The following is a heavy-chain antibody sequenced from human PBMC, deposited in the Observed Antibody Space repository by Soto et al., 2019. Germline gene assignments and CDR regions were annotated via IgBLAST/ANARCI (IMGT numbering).Heavy chain of an antibody. J-gene: IGHJ5*02. Sequence: SETLSLTCAVSGYSISSGYYWGWLRQPPGKGLEWIGSIYHGESTYYNPSLNSRVTLSIDMTNNHVSLILNSVTAADTAVYYCARVGPWVPYYYHSSPDTFENWFDPWGQGTLVTVSS. CDR1: GYSISSGYY. D-gene: IGHD3-22*01. V-gene: IGHV4-38-2*01. CDR2: IYHGEST. CDR3: ARVGPWVPYYYHSSPDTFENWFDP.